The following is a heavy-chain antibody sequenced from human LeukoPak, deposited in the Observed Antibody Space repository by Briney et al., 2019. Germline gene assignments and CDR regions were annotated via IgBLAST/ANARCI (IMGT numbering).Heavy chain of an antibody. V-gene: IGHV1-18*01. CDR2: ISAYNGNT. Sequence: ASVKVSRKASGYTFTSYGISWVRQAPGQGLEWMGWISAYNGNTNYAQKLQGRVTMTTDTSTSTAYMELRSLRSDDTAVYYCAGGRQLGYCSGGSCYNWFDPWGQGTLVTVSS. J-gene: IGHJ5*02. CDR1: GYTFTSYG. CDR3: AGGRQLGYCSGGSCYNWFDP. D-gene: IGHD2-15*01.